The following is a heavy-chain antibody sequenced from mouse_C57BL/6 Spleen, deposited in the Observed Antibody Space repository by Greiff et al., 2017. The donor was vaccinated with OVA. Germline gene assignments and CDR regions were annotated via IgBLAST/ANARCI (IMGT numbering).Heavy chain of an antibody. V-gene: IGHV1-15*01. Sequence: VQLQQSGAELVRPGASVTLSCKASGYTFTDYEMHWVKQTPVHGLEWIGAIDPETGGTAYNQKFKGKAILTADKSSSTAYMELRSLTSEDSAVYYCTRSSTTVVANAMDYWGQGTSVTVSS. CDR3: TRSSTTVVANAMDY. CDR2: IDPETGGT. D-gene: IGHD1-1*01. J-gene: IGHJ4*01. CDR1: GYTFTDYE.